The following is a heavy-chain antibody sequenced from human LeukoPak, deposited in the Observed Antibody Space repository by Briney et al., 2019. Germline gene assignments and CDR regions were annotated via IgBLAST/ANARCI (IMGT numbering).Heavy chain of an antibody. Sequence: PSETLSLTCTVYGGSFSGYYWSWIRQPPGKGPEWIGEINHSGGTNYNPSLKSRVTISVDTSKNQFSLKLSSVTAADTAVYYCARVGGYSPYYYYYYYMDVWGKGTTVTVSS. D-gene: IGHD3-22*01. J-gene: IGHJ6*03. CDR2: INHSGGT. V-gene: IGHV4-34*01. CDR3: ARVGGYSPYYYYYYYMDV. CDR1: GGSFSGYY.